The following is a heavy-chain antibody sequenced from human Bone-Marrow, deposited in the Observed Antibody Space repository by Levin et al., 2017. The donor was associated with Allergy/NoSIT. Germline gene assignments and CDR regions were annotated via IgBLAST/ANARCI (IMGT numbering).Heavy chain of an antibody. J-gene: IGHJ4*02. CDR1: GFTFDDFA. CDR3: VKGTEYCSRDFCLDYFDS. D-gene: IGHD2/OR15-2a*01. Sequence: GGSLRLSCASSGFTFDDFAMHWVRQPPGKGLEWVSSISWNSRKVVYADSVKGRFVISRDNGKKSLSLQMNSLRAEDTAFYFCVKGTEYCSRDFCLDYFDSWGQGTLVTVSS. CDR2: ISWNSRKV. V-gene: IGHV3-9*01.